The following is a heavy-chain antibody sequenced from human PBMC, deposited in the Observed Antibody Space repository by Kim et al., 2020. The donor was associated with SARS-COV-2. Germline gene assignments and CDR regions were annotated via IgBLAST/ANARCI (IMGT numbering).Heavy chain of an antibody. D-gene: IGHD2-15*01. Sequence: KGRFTISRDNAKNSLYLQMNSLRAEDTALYYCAKARSRYCSGGSCYYFDYWGQGTLVTVSS. CDR3: AKARSRYCSGGSCYYFDY. J-gene: IGHJ4*02. V-gene: IGHV3-9*01.